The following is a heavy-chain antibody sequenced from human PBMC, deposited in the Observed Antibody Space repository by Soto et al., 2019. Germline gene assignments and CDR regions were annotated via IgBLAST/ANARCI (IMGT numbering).Heavy chain of an antibody. CDR2: IYWDDDK. CDR3: AHIVVAGLGYYFDY. CDR1: GFSLSSTRMA. J-gene: IGHJ4*02. Sequence: QITLKESGPTLVKPTQTLTLTCTFSGFSLSSTRMAVGWIRQPPGKALEWLALIYWDDDKRYSPFLKSRLTITNNTAXNQVVLTMPNMDPVDTARYYCAHIVVAGLGYYFDYWGQGTLVTVSS. V-gene: IGHV2-5*02. D-gene: IGHD6-19*01.